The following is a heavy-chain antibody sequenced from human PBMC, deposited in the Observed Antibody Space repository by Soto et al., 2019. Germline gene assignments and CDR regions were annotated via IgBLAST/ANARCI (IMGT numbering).Heavy chain of an antibody. V-gene: IGHV1-58*01. Sequence: SVKVSCKASGFTFTSSAVQWVRQARGQRLEWIGWIVVGSGNTNYAQKFQERVTITRDMSTSTAYMELSSLRSEDTAVYYCAADTYYDSSGYPYYYYYGMDVWGQGTTVTVSS. D-gene: IGHD3-22*01. CDR1: GFTFTSSA. CDR3: AADTYYDSSGYPYYYYYGMDV. J-gene: IGHJ6*02. CDR2: IVVGSGNT.